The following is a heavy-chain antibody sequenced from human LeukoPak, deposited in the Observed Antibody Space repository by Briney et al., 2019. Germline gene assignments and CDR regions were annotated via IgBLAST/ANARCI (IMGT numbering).Heavy chain of an antibody. CDR1: GFTFSSYA. CDR3: AKGGCSGGSCYRPNWFDP. J-gene: IGHJ5*02. V-gene: IGHV3-23*01. CDR2: ISGSGGST. Sequence: GGSLRLSCAASGFTFSSYAMSWVRQAPGKGLEWASAISGSGGSTYYADSVKGRFTISRDNSKNTLYLQMNSLRAEDTAVYYCAKGGCSGGSCYRPNWFDPWGQGTLVTVSS. D-gene: IGHD2-15*01.